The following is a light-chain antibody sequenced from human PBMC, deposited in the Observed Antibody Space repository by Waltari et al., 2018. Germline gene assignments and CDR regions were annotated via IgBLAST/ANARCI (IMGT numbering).Light chain of an antibody. J-gene: IGKJ3*01. CDR3: QQYHSFSRFA. CDR1: QRITTW. Sequence: DIQMTQSPSTLSASVGDRVTITCRASQRITTWLAWYQQKPGRAPKLRIYKASTLQSGVPSRFSASGSGTEFTLTISSLQPDDFATYYCQQYHSFSRFAFGPGTKVHLK. CDR2: KAS. V-gene: IGKV1-5*03.